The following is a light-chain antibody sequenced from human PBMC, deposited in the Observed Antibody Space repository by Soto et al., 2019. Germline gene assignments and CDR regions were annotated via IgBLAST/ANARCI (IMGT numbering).Light chain of an antibody. J-gene: IGKJ5*01. Sequence: DIPMTQSPSSLSASVGDRVTITCQASQNINNYLNWYQQKPGRAPKLLIYDASNLEVGVPSRFRGSGSGTDFTFTISRLQPEDIATYYCQQYENLPTFGQGTRLEIK. V-gene: IGKV1-33*01. CDR2: DAS. CDR3: QQYENLPT. CDR1: QNINNY.